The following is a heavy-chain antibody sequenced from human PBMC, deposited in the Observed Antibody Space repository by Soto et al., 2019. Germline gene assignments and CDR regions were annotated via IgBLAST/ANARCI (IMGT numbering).Heavy chain of an antibody. CDR2: IYPGDSYT. D-gene: IGHD6-13*01. Sequence: GESLKISCKGSGYSFTSYWIGWVRQMPGKGLEWMGIIYPGDSYTNYSPSFQGHVTISVDKSISTAYLQWSSLKASDTAMYYCARRDSSSRYNWFDPWGQGTLVTVSS. CDR1: GYSFTSYW. J-gene: IGHJ5*02. V-gene: IGHV5-51*01. CDR3: ARRDSSSRYNWFDP.